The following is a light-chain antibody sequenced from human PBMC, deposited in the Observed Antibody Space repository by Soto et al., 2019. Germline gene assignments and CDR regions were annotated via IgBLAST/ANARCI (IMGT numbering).Light chain of an antibody. CDR2: DAF. Sequence: DIQMTQSPSSLSASVGDRVTITCRASQGVSSDLAWYQQKPGKVPKLLIYDAFTLQSGVPSRFSGSGSGTDFTLTISSLQPEDVATYYCQKYNSVPLTFGGGTKVEIK. V-gene: IGKV1-27*01. J-gene: IGKJ4*01. CDR1: QGVSSD. CDR3: QKYNSVPLT.